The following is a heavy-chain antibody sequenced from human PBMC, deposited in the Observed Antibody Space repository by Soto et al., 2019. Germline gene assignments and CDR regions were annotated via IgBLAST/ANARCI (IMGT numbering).Heavy chain of an antibody. CDR1: GFTFSSYG. D-gene: IGHD2-15*01. V-gene: IGHV3-30*18. CDR2: ISYDGSNK. J-gene: IGHJ4*02. CDR3: AKDSGYCSGGSCYGFDY. Sequence: QVQLVESGGGVVQPGRSLRLSCAASGFTFSSYGMHWVRQAPGKGLEWVAVISYDGSNKYYADSVKGRFTISRDNSKNXXYLQMNSLRAEDTAVYYCAKDSGYCSGGSCYGFDYWGQGTLVTVSS.